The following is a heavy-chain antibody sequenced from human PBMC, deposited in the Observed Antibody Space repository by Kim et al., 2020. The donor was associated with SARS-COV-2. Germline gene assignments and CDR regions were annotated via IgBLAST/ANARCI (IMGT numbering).Heavy chain of an antibody. J-gene: IGHJ4*02. V-gene: IGHV1-8*01. Sequence: ASVKVSCKASGYTFSSYDINWVRQATGQGLEWMGWINLNSGNTGYSQKFQGRLTMTKNNYISTAYMELTGLTSEDMAVYYCARVVGSIDYWGQGTLVTVSS. D-gene: IGHD3-10*01. CDR2: INLNSGNT. CDR3: ARVVGSIDY. CDR1: GYTFSSYD.